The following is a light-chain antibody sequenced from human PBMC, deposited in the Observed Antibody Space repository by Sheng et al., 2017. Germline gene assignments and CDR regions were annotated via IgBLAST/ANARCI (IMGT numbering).Light chain of an antibody. CDR1: QDISSW. Sequence: DIQMTQSPSSVSASVGDRVTITCRASQDISSWLAWYQQKPGEAPKLLIYAASSLQSGVPSRFSGSGSETNFTLTISSLQSEDFATYYCQQAISFPHTFGQGTKLEIK. CDR3: QQAISFPHT. CDR2: AAS. V-gene: IGKV1-12*01. J-gene: IGKJ2*01.